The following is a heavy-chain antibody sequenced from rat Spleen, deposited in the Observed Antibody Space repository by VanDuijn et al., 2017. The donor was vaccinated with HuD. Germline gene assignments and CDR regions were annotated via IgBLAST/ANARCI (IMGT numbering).Heavy chain of an antibody. V-gene: IGHV5-31*01. CDR3: TRVDTMGTEDH. D-gene: IGHD1-7*01. Sequence: EVQLVESGGGRVQPGRSLRLSCVASGITFNNYWMTWIRQAPGKGLEWVATIVYDGSNTYYRDSVKGRFTISRDNAKSTLYLQMVSLRSEDTATYHCTRVDTMGTEDHWGQGVMVTVSS. CDR1: GITFNNYW. CDR2: IVYDGSNT. J-gene: IGHJ2*01.